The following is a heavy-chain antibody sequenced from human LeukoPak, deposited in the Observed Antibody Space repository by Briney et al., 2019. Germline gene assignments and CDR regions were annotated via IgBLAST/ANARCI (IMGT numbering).Heavy chain of an antibody. J-gene: IGHJ5*02. Sequence: SETLSLTCAVYGGSFSGYYWSWIRQPPGKGLEWIGEINHSGSTNYNPSLKSRVTISVDTSKNQFSLKLSSVTAADTAVYYCARGLGGMIPSWGQGTLVTVSS. CDR2: INHSGST. V-gene: IGHV4-34*01. CDR3: ARGLGGMIPS. D-gene: IGHD3-16*01. CDR1: GGSFSGYY.